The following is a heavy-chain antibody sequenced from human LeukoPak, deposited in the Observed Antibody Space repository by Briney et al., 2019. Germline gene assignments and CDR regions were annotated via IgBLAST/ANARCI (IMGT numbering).Heavy chain of an antibody. J-gene: IGHJ4*02. Sequence: ASVKVACKASGYTFTGYYMLWGLQAPGQGLECMGGINPNSGGTNYAQKFVGRVTMPRDTSISTDYMGRSRMRSDDTAVYYCARSRATNYYDSTLAYDYWGQGTLVTVSS. CDR3: ARSRATNYYDSTLAYDY. D-gene: IGHD3-22*01. CDR2: INPNSGGT. CDR1: GYTFTGYY. V-gene: IGHV1-2*02.